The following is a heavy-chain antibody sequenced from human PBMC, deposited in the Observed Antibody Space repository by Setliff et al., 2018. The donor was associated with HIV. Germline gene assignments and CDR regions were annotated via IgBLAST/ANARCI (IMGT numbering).Heavy chain of an antibody. J-gene: IGHJ3*02. CDR3: ATHTLNNAFDI. V-gene: IGHV5-51*01. CDR1: GFDFTKYW. CDR2: VYGGDSDT. Sequence: PGESLKISCKASGFDFTKYWIGWVRQMPGKGLEWMGIVYGGDSDTRYNPSFEGQVTMSADRSITTAYLQWSRLKASDTAMYFCATHTLNNAFDIWGLGTMVTVSS.